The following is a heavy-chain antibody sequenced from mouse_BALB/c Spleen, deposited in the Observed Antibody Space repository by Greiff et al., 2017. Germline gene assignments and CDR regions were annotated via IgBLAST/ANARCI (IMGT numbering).Heavy chain of an antibody. J-gene: IGHJ2*01. CDR1: GFSLTSYG. CDR3: ARNPAARVTYYFDY. Sequence: VQLVESGPGLVQPSQSLSITCTVSGFSLTSYGVHWVRQSPGKGLEWLGVIWSGGSTDYNAAFISRLSISKDNSKSQVFFKMNSLQANDTAIYYCARNPAARVTYYFDYWGQGTTLTVSS. V-gene: IGHV2-2*02. D-gene: IGHD3-1*01. CDR2: IWSGGST.